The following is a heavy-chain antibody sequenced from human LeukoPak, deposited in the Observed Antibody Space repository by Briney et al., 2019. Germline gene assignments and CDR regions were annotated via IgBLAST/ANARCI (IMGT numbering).Heavy chain of an antibody. D-gene: IGHD3-9*01. J-gene: IGHJ4*02. Sequence: GGSLRLSCAASGFTFSSYAMHWVRQAPGQGLEWMGRINPNSGGTNYAQKFQGRVTMTRDTSISTAYMELSRLRSDDTAVYYCAREYYDILTGYYTPGYWGQGTLVTVSS. CDR3: AREYYDILTGYYTPGY. CDR2: INPNSGGT. V-gene: IGHV1-2*06. CDR1: GFTFSSYA.